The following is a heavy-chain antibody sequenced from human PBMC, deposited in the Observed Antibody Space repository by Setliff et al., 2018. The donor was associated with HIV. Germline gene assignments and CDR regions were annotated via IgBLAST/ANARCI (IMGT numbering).Heavy chain of an antibody. V-gene: IGHV1-3*04. J-gene: IGHJ3*02. D-gene: IGHD3-16*01. Sequence: ASVKVSCKASGYTFTNYAINWVRQAPGQGLEWLGWINTGSANTKYSQRFQGRVTITRDTSATTAYMDLSNLRSEDTAVYYCARAVWGGSFDIWGQGTMVTVSS. CDR3: ARAVWGGSFDI. CDR2: INTGSANT. CDR1: GYTFTNYA.